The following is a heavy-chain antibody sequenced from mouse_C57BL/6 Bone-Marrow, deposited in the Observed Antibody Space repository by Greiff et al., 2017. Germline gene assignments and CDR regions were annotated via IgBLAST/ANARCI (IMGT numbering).Heavy chain of an antibody. CDR2: IYPGNGDT. Sequence: VQLQQSGAELVRPGASVKMSCKASGYTFTSYNMHWVKQTPRQGLEWIGAIYPGNGDTSYNQTFKGKATLTVDKSSSTAYMELRSLPSSDSAVXFCARRDYGLYYSMDYWGQGTSVTVSS. J-gene: IGHJ4*01. CDR3: ARRDYGLYYSMDY. CDR1: GYTFTSYN. D-gene: IGHD1-1*02. V-gene: IGHV1-12*01.